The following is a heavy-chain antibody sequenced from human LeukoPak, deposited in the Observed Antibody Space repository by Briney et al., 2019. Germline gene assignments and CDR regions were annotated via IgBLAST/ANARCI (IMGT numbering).Heavy chain of an antibody. V-gene: IGHV3-23*01. Sequence: GGSLRLSCAASGFTFSSYAMSWVRQAPGKGLEWVSTISASGGSTYHAYSVKARFTISRDNSKNTLYLQMNSLRAEDTAIYYCAKHSSSSFRTHFDHWGQGTLVTVSS. CDR2: ISASGGST. CDR3: AKHSSSSFRTHFDH. CDR1: GFTFSSYA. D-gene: IGHD6-13*01. J-gene: IGHJ4*02.